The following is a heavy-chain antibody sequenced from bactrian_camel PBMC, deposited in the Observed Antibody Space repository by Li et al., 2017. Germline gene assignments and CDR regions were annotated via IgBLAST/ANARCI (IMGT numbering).Heavy chain of an antibody. V-gene: IGHV3S53*01. J-gene: IGHJ4*01. CDR2: ISSDGST. CDR1: GATVSSVC. D-gene: IGHD6*01. CDR3: NIVVKYGRWRCPTGPS. Sequence: HVQLVESGGGSVQAGGSLTLSCAASGATVSSVCMAWFRQAPGKEREFVSSISSDGSTSYADSVKGLFTISQDNAKNTVYLQMNSLKPEDTAMYYCNIVVKYGRWRCPTGPSWGQGTQVTVS.